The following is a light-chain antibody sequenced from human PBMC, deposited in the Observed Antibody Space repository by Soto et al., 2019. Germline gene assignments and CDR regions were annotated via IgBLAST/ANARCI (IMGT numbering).Light chain of an antibody. Sequence: QSVLAQPASMSGSPGQSITISCTGSGSDIATFNYVSWYQQYPGKAPKLLIYQVTSRASGVSHRFSGSKSGNTAGLTISGLQPEDEAEYYCNSYSSTSFYVFGTGTKVTVL. J-gene: IGLJ1*01. V-gene: IGLV2-14*01. CDR1: GSDIATFNY. CDR3: NSYSSTSFYV. CDR2: QVT.